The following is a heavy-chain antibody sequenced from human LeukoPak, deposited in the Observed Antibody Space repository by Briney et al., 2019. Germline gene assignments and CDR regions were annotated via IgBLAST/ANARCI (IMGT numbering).Heavy chain of an antibody. CDR3: ARDQGTMVRGVSNWFDP. D-gene: IGHD3-10*01. Sequence: GRSLRLSCAASGFTFSSYAMHWVRQAPGKGLEWVAVISYDGSNKYYADSVKGRFTISRDNSKNTLYLQMNSLRAEDTAVYYCARDQGTMVRGVSNWFDPWGQGTLVTVSS. J-gene: IGHJ5*02. V-gene: IGHV3-30-3*01. CDR2: ISYDGSNK. CDR1: GFTFSSYA.